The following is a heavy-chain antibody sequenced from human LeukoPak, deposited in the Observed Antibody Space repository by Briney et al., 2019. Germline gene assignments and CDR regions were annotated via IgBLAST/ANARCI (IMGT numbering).Heavy chain of an antibody. CDR1: GFTFSSYT. CDR3: AKGTFREIVVVPAAMNY. J-gene: IGHJ4*02. CDR2: ISYDGSNK. V-gene: IGHV3-30*04. Sequence: PGGSLRLSCAASGFTFSSYTMHWVRHAPGKGLEWVAVISYDGSNKYYADSVKGRFTISRDNSKNTLYLQMNSLRAEDTAVYYCAKGTFREIVVVPAAMNYWGQGTLVTAPS. D-gene: IGHD2-2*01.